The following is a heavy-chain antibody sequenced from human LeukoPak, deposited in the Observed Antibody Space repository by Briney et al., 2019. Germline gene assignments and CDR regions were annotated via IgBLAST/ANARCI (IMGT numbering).Heavy chain of an antibody. CDR3: ARDRVEYSYDAFDI. Sequence: ASETLSLTCTVSGGSISSYYWSWIRQPPGKGLEWIGYIYYSGSTNYNPSLKSRVTISVDTSKNQFSLKLSSVTAADTAVYYCARDRVEYSYDAFDIWGQGTMVTVSS. CDR2: IYYSGST. D-gene: IGHD5-18*01. J-gene: IGHJ3*02. V-gene: IGHV4-59*01. CDR1: GGSISSYY.